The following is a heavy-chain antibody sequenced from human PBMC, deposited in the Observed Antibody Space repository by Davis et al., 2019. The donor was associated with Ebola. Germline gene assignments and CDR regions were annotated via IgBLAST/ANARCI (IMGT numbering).Heavy chain of an antibody. CDR3: VQDPNWELGY. V-gene: IGHV3-30-3*01. D-gene: IGHD3-10*01. Sequence: GESLKISCAASGFMFSSFAMHWVRQAPGKGLEWVAVTSHDGSNNYYADSVKGRFTLSRDNVKNKMYLEMTTLRVEDTAVYYCVQDPNWELGYWGQGALVTVSS. CDR2: TSHDGSNN. J-gene: IGHJ4*02. CDR1: GFMFSSFA.